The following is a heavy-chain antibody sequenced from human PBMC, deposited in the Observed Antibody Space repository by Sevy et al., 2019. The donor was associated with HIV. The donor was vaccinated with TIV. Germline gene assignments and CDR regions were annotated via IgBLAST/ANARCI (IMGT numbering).Heavy chain of an antibody. CDR3: ARLCTGFIYYYYHGMDI. Sequence: GGSLRLSCAASGFAFSSSWMTWVRQAPGKGLEWVANIKQDGSEKYYVDFLKGRFTISRDNAKNSLYLQMNSLRAEDTAVSYCARLCTGFIYYYYHGMDIWGQGTTVTVSS. J-gene: IGHJ6*02. V-gene: IGHV3-7*01. CDR1: GFAFSSSW. CDR2: IKQDGSEK. D-gene: IGHD2-2*01.